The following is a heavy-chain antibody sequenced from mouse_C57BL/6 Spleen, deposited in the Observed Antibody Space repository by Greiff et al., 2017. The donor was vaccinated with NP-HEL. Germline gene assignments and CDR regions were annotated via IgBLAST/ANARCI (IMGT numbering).Heavy chain of an antibody. CDR3: ARSRALYDGYYQGAMDY. CDR2: INPNNGGT. V-gene: IGHV1-26*01. J-gene: IGHJ4*01. Sequence: VQLQQSGPELVKPGASVKISCKASGYTFTDYYMNWVKQSHGKSLEWIGDINPNNGGTSYNQKFKGKATLTVDKSSSTAYMELRSLTSEDSAVYYCARSRALYDGYYQGAMDYWGQGTSVTVSS. D-gene: IGHD2-3*01. CDR1: GYTFTDYY.